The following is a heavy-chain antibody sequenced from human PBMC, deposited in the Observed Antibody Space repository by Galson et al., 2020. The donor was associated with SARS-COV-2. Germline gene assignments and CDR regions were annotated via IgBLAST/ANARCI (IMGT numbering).Heavy chain of an antibody. CDR1: GFTLSSYG. D-gene: IGHD3-16*01. V-gene: IGHV3-30*03. Sequence: GESLKISCAASGFTLSSYGMHWVRQAPGKGLEWVAVISYDGSNKYYADSVKGRFTISRDNSKNTLYLQMNSLRAEDTAVYYCARARGGGYYYGMDVWGQGTTVTVSS. J-gene: IGHJ6*02. CDR3: ARARGGGYYYGMDV. CDR2: ISYDGSNK.